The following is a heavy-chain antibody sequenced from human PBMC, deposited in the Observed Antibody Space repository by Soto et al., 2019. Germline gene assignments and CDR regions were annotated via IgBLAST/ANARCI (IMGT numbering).Heavy chain of an antibody. CDR1: GYTFISYG. D-gene: IGHD5-12*01. CDR2: ISTYNGNT. V-gene: IGHV1-18*01. Sequence: QVQLVQSGAEVKKPGASVKVSCKASGYTFISYGISWVRQARGQGLEWMGWISTYNGNTNYAQKLQGRVTMTTDTSTRTAYMELRSLRSDDTAVYYCARDHGLSSGYGPFDYWGQGTLVTVSS. CDR3: ARDHGLSSGYGPFDY. J-gene: IGHJ4*02.